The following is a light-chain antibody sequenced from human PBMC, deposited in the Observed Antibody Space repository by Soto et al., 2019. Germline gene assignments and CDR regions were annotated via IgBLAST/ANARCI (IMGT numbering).Light chain of an antibody. Sequence: QSVLTQPPSVSAAPGQKVTISCSGGSSNIENNYVAWYQQLPGTAPKLLIYDSNKRPSGIPDRFSGSKSGTSATLGITGLQTGDEADYYCGTWDSSLSAGVFGGATKLTVL. CDR2: DSN. CDR3: GTWDSSLSAGV. J-gene: IGLJ2*01. CDR1: SSNIENNY. V-gene: IGLV1-51*01.